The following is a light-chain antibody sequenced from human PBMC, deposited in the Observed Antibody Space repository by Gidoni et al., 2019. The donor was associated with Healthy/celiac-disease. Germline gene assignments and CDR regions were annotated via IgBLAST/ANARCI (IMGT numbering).Light chain of an antibody. CDR2: SNN. Sequence: QSVLTQPPPASGTPGQRVTISCSGSSSNIGSNTVNWYPKIPGTAPKLLIYSNNQRPSGVPDRCSGSKSGTSASLAISGLQSEDEADYYCAAWDDSLNGLVFGGGTKLTVL. J-gene: IGLJ2*01. V-gene: IGLV1-44*01. CDR3: AAWDDSLNGLV. CDR1: SSNIGSNT.